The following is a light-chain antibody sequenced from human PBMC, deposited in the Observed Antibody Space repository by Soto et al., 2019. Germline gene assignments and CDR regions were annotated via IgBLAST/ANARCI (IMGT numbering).Light chain of an antibody. Sequence: DVQMTQSPSSMSASVGDRVNISFRASQAIAYYLASYQHKPGKVRNLLIYAASTLQSGVPSRFSGAGSGTDFSLTISSLQPEAVATYCCQQYNRAPLTFGQGTKVDIK. V-gene: IGKV1-27*01. J-gene: IGKJ1*01. CDR1: QAIAYY. CDR3: QQYNRAPLT. CDR2: AAS.